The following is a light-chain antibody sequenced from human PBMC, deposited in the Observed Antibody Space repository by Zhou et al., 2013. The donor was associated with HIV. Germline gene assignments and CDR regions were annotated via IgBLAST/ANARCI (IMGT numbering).Light chain of an antibody. J-gene: IGKJ2*01. V-gene: IGKV1-33*01. CDR3: QQYDNLPSYT. CDR2: DAS. Sequence: DIQMTQSPSSLSASVGDRVTITCQASQDISNYLNWYQQKPGKAPKLLIYDASNLETGVPSRFSGSGSGTDFTFTISSLQPEDIATYYCQQYDNLPSYTFGPGDQAGDQT. CDR1: QDISNY.